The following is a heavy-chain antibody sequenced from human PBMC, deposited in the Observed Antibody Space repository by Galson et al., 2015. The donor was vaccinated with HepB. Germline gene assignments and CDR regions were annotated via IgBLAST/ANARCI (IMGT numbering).Heavy chain of an antibody. CDR2: ISWDGPRT. CDR3: AKDVNPRLRYFDRIETSSYYGVDV. J-gene: IGHJ6*02. D-gene: IGHD3-9*01. V-gene: IGHV3-43*01. CDR1: GFNFDDFT. Sequence: SLRLSCAASGFNFDDFTMHWVRQAPGKGLEWVSLISWDGPRTYCAASLKVRFTISSDNNKNSLFLHMSSLRTGDTALYYCAKDVNPRLRYFDRIETSSYYGVDVWGHGTTVTVSS.